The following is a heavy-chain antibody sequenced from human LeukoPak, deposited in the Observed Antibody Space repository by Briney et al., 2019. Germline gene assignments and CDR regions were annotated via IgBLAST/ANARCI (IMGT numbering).Heavy chain of an antibody. CDR1: GFTVSSNY. Sequence: GGSLRLSCAASGFTVSSNYMSWVRQAPGKGLVWVSVIYSGGSTYYADSVKGRFTISRDNSKNTLYLQMNSLRAEDTAVYYCAREFRGSGKYYFDYWGQGTLVTVSS. CDR3: AREFRGSGKYYFDY. V-gene: IGHV3-53*01. J-gene: IGHJ4*02. CDR2: IYSGGST. D-gene: IGHD3-10*01.